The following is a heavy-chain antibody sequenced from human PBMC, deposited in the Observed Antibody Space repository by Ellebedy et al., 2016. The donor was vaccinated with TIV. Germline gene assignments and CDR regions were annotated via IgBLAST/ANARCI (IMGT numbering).Heavy chain of an antibody. CDR1: GFTFSTSA. V-gene: IGHV3-30-3*01. Sequence: GESLKISCAASGFTFSTSAIHWVRQAPGKGLEWITFVSYDESDKYYADSVKGRFTISRDNSKHTLYLQMNSLRAEDTAVYFCATEGGAGDYFDYWGQGTLVTVSS. CDR2: VSYDESDK. J-gene: IGHJ4*02. CDR3: ATEGGAGDYFDY. D-gene: IGHD1-26*01.